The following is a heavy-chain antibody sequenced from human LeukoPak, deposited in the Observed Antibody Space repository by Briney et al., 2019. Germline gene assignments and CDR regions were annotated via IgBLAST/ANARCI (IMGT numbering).Heavy chain of an antibody. D-gene: IGHD5-18*01. V-gene: IGHV4-59*01. CDR3: ARDRSTAIDY. Sequence: SETLSLTCTVSGGSISSYYWSWIQQPPGKGLEWIGYIYYSGSTNYNPSLKSRVTISVDTSKNQFSLKLSSVTAADTAVYYCARDRSTAIDYWGQGTLVTVSS. CDR2: IYYSGST. CDR1: GGSISSYY. J-gene: IGHJ4*02.